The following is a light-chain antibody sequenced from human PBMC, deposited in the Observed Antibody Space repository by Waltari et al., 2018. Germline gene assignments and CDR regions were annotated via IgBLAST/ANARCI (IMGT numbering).Light chain of an antibody. J-gene: IGLJ1*01. CDR2: EVS. Sequence: QSALTQPASVSGSPGQSITISCTGTTRDAVSYDLVSWYQQHPGRAPKLVIFEVSKRPSGVSNRFSGSKSGNTASLTISGLQAEDEADYYCCSYGGSRSVFGSGTKVTVL. CDR3: CSYGGSRSV. V-gene: IGLV2-23*02. CDR1: TRDAVSYDL.